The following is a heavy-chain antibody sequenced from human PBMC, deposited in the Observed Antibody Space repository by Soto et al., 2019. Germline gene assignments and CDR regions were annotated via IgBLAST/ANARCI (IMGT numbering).Heavy chain of an antibody. J-gene: IGHJ6*02. CDR1: GYSISSGYY. D-gene: IGHD3-10*01. Sequence: KASETLSLTCAVSGYSISSGYYWGWIRQPPGKGLEWIGSIYHSGSTYNNPSLKSRVTISVDTSKNQFSLKLSSVTAADTAVYYCARVGGYGMDVWGQGTPVTVSS. V-gene: IGHV4-38-2*01. CDR3: ARVGGYGMDV. CDR2: IYHSGST.